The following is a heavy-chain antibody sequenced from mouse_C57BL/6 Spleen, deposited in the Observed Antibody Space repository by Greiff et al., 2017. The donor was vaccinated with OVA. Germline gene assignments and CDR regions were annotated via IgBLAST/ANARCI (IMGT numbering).Heavy chain of an antibody. V-gene: IGHV1-63*01. J-gene: IGHJ2*01. CDR1: GYTFTNYW. CDR3: ARKGRDYFDY. CDR2: IYPGGGYT. Sequence: VQLVESGAELVRPGTSVKMSCKASGYTFTNYWIGWAKQRPGHGLEWIGDIYPGGGYTNYNEKFKGKATLTADKSSSTAYMQFSSLTSEDSAIYYCARKGRDYFDYWGQGTTLTVSS.